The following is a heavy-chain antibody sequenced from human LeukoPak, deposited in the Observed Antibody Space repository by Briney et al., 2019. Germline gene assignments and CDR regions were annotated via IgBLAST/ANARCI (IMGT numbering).Heavy chain of an antibody. Sequence: PSETLSLTCTVSGGSISSGGYYWSWIRQHPGKGLEWIGYIYYSGSTYYNPSLKSRVTISVDTSKNQFSLKLSSVTAADTAVYYCARIYCSSTSCYSGDIYYYYYMDVWGKGTTVTVSS. CDR2: IYYSGST. CDR1: GGSISSGGYY. D-gene: IGHD2-2*01. J-gene: IGHJ6*03. CDR3: ARIYCSSTSCYSGDIYYYYYMDV. V-gene: IGHV4-31*03.